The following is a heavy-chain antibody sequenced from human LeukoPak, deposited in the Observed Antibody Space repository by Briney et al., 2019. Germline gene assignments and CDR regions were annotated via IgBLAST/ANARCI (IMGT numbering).Heavy chain of an antibody. CDR2: IYYSGSS. V-gene: IGHV4-59*01. J-gene: IGHJ6*03. CDR1: GGYISSFY. CDR3: ARGPGTLLRGSRRGYDGNYYYMDV. D-gene: IGHD3-10*01. Sequence: SETLSLTCTVSGGYISSFYWSWIRQPPGKGLEWIGYIYYSGSSNYNPSLKSRVTISGDTSKNQISLKLSSVTAADTAVYYCARGPGTLLRGSRRGYDGNYYYMDVWGKGTTVTISS.